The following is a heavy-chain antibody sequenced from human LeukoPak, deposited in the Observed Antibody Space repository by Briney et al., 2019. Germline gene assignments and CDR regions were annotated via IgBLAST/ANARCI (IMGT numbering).Heavy chain of an antibody. CDR3: ARGDYGYYSGIDL. Sequence: SETLSLTCTVSGGSISSYYWSWIRQPPGKGLEWIGYIYYTGSTNYNPSLKSRVTISVDTSKNQFSLKLRSVTAADTAVYYCARGDYGYYSGIDLWGQGTLVTVSS. CDR2: IYYTGST. V-gene: IGHV4-59*01. J-gene: IGHJ5*02. CDR1: GGSISSYY. D-gene: IGHD3-22*01.